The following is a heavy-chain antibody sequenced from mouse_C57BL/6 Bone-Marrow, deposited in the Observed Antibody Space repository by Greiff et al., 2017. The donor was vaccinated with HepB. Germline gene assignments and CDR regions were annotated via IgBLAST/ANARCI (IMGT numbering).Heavy chain of an antibody. D-gene: IGHD2-4*01. CDR2: IDPSDSET. CDR1: GYTFTSYW. CDR3: AREGVYDYGGGWYFDV. Sequence: VKLQQPGAELVRPGSSVKLSCKASGYTFTSYWMHWVKQRPIQGLEWIGNIDPSDSETHYNQKFKDKATLTVDKSSSTAYMQLSSLTSEDSAVYYCAREGVYDYGGGWYFDVWGTGTTVTVSS. J-gene: IGHJ1*03. V-gene: IGHV1-52*01.